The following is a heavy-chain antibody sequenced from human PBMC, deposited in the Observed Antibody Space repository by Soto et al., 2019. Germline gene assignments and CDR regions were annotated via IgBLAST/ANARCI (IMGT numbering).Heavy chain of an antibody. D-gene: IGHD5-18*01. J-gene: IGHJ6*02. CDR3: ERDLYSSGYYAMDV. V-gene: IGHV1-18*04. CDR1: GYTFTTYG. Sequence: QVHLVQSGAEVKKPGASVKVSCKTSGYTFTTYGISWVRQDPGQGLEWMGWISAYNGNTNYAQKLQGRVTMTTDTSTSTAYMELRSLRSDDTAVYYCERDLYSSGYYAMDVWGQGTTVTVSS. CDR2: ISAYNGNT.